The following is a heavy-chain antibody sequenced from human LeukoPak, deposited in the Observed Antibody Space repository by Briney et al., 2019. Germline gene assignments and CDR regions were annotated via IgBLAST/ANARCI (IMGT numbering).Heavy chain of an antibody. CDR3: AKDYFPSSSWHLSYVVASPRANQHRSFDY. D-gene: IGHD6-13*01. V-gene: IGHV1-2*06. J-gene: IGHJ4*02. CDR2: INPNSGGT. Sequence: ASVTVSCKASGYTFTGYYMHWVRQAPGQGLEWMGRINPNSGGTNYAQKFQGRVTMTRDTSISTAYMELSRLRSDDTAVYYCAKDYFPSSSWHLSYVVASPRANQHRSFDYWGQGTLVTVSS. CDR1: GYTFTGYY.